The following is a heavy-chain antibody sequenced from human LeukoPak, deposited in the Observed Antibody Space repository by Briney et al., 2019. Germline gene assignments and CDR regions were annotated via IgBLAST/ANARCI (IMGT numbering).Heavy chain of an antibody. CDR2: ISSSSSTI. CDR1: GFTFSSYS. J-gene: IGHJ5*02. CDR3: ARSRGSGSYYPDPPKYNWFDP. Sequence: GGSLRLSCAASGFTFSSYSMNWVRQAPGKGLEWVSYISSSSSTIYYADSVKGRFTISRDNAKNSLYLQMNSLRAEDTAVYYCARSRGSGSYYPDPPKYNWFDPWGQGTLVTVSS. V-gene: IGHV3-48*01. D-gene: IGHD3-10*01.